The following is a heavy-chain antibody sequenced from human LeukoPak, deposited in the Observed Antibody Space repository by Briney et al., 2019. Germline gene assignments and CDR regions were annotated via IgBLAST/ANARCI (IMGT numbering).Heavy chain of an antibody. J-gene: IGHJ4*02. V-gene: IGHV3-23*01. CDR3: ARVGDYVCKD. D-gene: IGHD3-16*01. Sequence: GGSLRLSCAASGFTFSSYAMSWVRQAPGKGLEWVSGISSNGASTYYVDSVEGRFTISRDNSKNTLYLQMNSLRVEDTAVYYCARVGDYVCKDWGQGTLVTVSS. CDR1: GFTFSSYA. CDR2: ISSNGAST.